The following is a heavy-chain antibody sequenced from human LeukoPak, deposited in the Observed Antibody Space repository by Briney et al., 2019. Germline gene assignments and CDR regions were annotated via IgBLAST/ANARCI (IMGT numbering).Heavy chain of an antibody. CDR3: ARTLVTVTSDDVFDY. CDR1: GFTVSSNY. V-gene: IGHV3-66*01. J-gene: IGHJ4*02. CDR2: IYSGGST. D-gene: IGHD4-17*01. Sequence: PGGSLRLSCAASGFTVSSNYTSWVRQAPGKGLEWVSVIYSGGSTYYADSVKGRFTISRDNSKNTLYLQMNSLRAEDTAVYYCARTLVTVTSDDVFDYWGQGTLVTVSS.